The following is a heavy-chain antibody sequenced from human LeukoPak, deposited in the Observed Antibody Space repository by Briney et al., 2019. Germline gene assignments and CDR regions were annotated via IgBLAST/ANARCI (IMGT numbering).Heavy chain of an antibody. CDR2: ISGSGGTT. CDR1: GFTVSSNY. Sequence: GGSLRLSCAASGFTVSSNYMSWVRQAPGKGPEWVSVISGSGGTTYYADSVKGRFTISRDNSKNTLYLQMNSLRAEDTAVYYCARDRSIVVLPAAHDHRFDFWGQGTLVTVSS. J-gene: IGHJ4*02. V-gene: IGHV3-53*01. D-gene: IGHD2-2*01. CDR3: ARDRSIVVLPAAHDHRFDF.